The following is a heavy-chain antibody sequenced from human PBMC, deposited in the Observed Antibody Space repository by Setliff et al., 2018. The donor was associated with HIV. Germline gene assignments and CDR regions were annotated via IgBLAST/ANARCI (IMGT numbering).Heavy chain of an antibody. V-gene: IGHV4-59*11. D-gene: IGHD3-10*01. J-gene: IGHJ6*02. CDR2: IYYSEST. CDR1: GASIRSHY. Sequence: SETLSLTCTVSGASIRSHYWSWIRQPPGKRLEWIGNIYYSESTNYSPSLKSRVTILVDTSKNQLSLNLTSVTAADTAVYYCARVETTVRGATYGLDVWGQGTTVTVSS. CDR3: ARVETTVRGATYGLDV.